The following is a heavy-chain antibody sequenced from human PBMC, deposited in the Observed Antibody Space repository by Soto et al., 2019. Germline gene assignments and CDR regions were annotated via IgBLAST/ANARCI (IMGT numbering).Heavy chain of an antibody. D-gene: IGHD4-4*01. CDR1: EFTFSSYA. CDR2: ISYGGGST. Sequence: PGGSLRLSCVASEFTFSSYAMSWVRQAPGKGLEWVSAISYGGGSTYYADSVKGRFTISRDNSKNTLYLQMNSLRDEDTAVYYCAKVPTGEMATVFQAFDIWGQGTMVTVSS. CDR3: AKVPTGEMATVFQAFDI. J-gene: IGHJ3*02. V-gene: IGHV3-23*01.